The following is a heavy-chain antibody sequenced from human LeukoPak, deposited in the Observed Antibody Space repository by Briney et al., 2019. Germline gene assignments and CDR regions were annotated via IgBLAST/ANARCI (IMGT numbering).Heavy chain of an antibody. Sequence: GASVKVSCKASGYTFTGYYMHWVRQAPGQGLEWMGWINPNSGGTNYARKFQGRVTMTRDTSISTAYMELSRLRSDDTAVYYCAAGPFYGDNWFDPWGQGTLVTVSS. CDR3: AAGPFYGDNWFDP. CDR1: GYTFTGYY. CDR2: INPNSGGT. V-gene: IGHV1-2*02. J-gene: IGHJ5*02. D-gene: IGHD4-17*01.